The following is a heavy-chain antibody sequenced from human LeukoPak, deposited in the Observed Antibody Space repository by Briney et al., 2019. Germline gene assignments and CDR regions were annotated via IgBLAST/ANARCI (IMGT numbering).Heavy chain of an antibody. Sequence: GGSLRLSCAASGFTFSSYAMSWVRQAPGKGLEWVSSISSSGGNTYYAGSVRGRFTISRDNSKSTLYLQMNSLRAEDTAVYFCATLNTPFDYWGQGILVTVSS. V-gene: IGHV3-23*01. CDR2: ISSSGGNT. D-gene: IGHD2-15*01. CDR1: GFTFSSYA. J-gene: IGHJ4*02. CDR3: ATLNTPFDY.